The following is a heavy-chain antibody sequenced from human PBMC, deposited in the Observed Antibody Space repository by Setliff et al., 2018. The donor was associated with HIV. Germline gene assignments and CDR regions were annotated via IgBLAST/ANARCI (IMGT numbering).Heavy chain of an antibody. D-gene: IGHD3-22*01. CDR1: GFTFSSYG. J-gene: IGHJ4*02. CDR3: AKEKVKMRGNYDSSTYYALADS. CDR2: ISYDGTNK. Sequence: GGSLRLSCAASGFTFSSYGMHWVRQAPGKGLEWVAVISYDGTNKYYADSVKGRFTISRDNSKNTLYLQMNSLRPEDTAVYYCAKEKVKMRGNYDSSTYYALADSWGQGTLVTVSS. V-gene: IGHV3-30*18.